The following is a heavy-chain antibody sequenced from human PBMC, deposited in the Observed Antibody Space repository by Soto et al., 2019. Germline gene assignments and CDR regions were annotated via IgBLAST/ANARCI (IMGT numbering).Heavy chain of an antibody. CDR1: GFTFSTYS. CDR2: ISGSGNYT. J-gene: IGHJ4*02. V-gene: IGHV3-21*01. Sequence: PGGSLRLSCAASGFTFSTYSMNWVRQAPGKGLEWVSSISGSGNYTHYADFLRGRFTISRDNAKTSLYLQMNSLRAEDTAVYCCAREGINNYNGYYFDSWGQGTVVTVSS. D-gene: IGHD4-4*01. CDR3: AREGINNYNGYYFDS.